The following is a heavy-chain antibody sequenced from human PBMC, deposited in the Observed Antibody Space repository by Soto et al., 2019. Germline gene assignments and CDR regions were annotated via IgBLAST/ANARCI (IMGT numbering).Heavy chain of an antibody. CDR2: MNANSGGA. CDR3: ARGGPAAAFDY. J-gene: IGHJ4*02. Sequence: QVQLVQSGAEEKKTGASVKVSCKASGYTFTSHDINWLRQATGQGLEWMGWMNANSGGAGYAQNFKGRVTLTRDTSMSTAYMELSGLRSEDTAIYYCARGGPAAAFDYWGQGTLGTVSA. CDR1: GYTFTSHD. D-gene: IGHD6-13*01. V-gene: IGHV1-8*01.